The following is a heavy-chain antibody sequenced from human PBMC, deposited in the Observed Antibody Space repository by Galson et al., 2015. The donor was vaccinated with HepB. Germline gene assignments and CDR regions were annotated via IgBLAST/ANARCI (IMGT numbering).Heavy chain of an antibody. CDR3: AKESVSGTYVPTYADS. D-gene: IGHD1-26*01. Sequence: SLRLSCAASGFNFRNHVVTWVRQAPGKGLEWVASLSGSGAITYYADSVKGRFTISRDNFNNRIFLEMKRLRVEDTALYYCAKESVSGTYVPTYADSWGQGNLVTVSS. J-gene: IGHJ5*02. CDR2: LSGSGAIT. CDR1: GFNFRNHV. V-gene: IGHV3-23*01.